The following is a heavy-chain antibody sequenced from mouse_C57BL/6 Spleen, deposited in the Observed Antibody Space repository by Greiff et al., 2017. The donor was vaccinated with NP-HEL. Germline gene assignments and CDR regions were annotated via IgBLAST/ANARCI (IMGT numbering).Heavy chain of an antibody. CDR1: GFTFSSYT. CDR3: ARKGLRPFYAMDY. J-gene: IGHJ4*01. D-gene: IGHD3-3*01. CDR2: ISGGGGNT. Sequence: DVMLVESGGGLVKPGGSLKLSCAASGFTFSSYTMSWVRQTPEKRLEWVATISGGGGNTYYPDSVKGRFTISRDNAKNTLYLQMSSLRSEDTALYYCARKGLRPFYAMDYWGQGTSVTVSS. V-gene: IGHV5-9*01.